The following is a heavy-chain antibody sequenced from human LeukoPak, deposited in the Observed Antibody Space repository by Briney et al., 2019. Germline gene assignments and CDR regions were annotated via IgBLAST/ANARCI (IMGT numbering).Heavy chain of an antibody. Sequence: PGGSLRLSCAASGFTFSSYAMSWVRQAPGKGLEWVSAISGSGGSTYYADSVKGRFTISRDNSKNTLYLQMNSLRAEDTAVYYCATPPAEYYDFWSGYLQGNYFDYWGQGTLVTVPS. V-gene: IGHV3-23*01. J-gene: IGHJ4*02. CDR2: ISGSGGST. D-gene: IGHD3-3*01. CDR1: GFTFSSYA. CDR3: ATPPAEYYDFWSGYLQGNYFDY.